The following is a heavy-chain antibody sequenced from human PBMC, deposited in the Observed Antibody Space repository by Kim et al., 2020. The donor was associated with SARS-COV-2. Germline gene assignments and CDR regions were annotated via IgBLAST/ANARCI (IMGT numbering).Heavy chain of an antibody. CDR3: ARDSSPSLGGTWYDAFDI. CDR1: GFTFSTYW. D-gene: IGHD6-13*01. V-gene: IGHV3-7*01. J-gene: IGHJ3*02. CDR2: INEDGSDQ. Sequence: GGSLRLSCAASGFTFSTYWMTWVRQLPGKGLEWVANINEDGSDQHYVDSVKGRFTIARDNGKNSLYLQMSSLRPDDTALYYCARDSSPSLGGTWYDAFDIWGRGTVVTVS.